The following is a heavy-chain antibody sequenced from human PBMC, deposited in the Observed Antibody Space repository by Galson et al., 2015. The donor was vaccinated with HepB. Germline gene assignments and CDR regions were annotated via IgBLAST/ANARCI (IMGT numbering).Heavy chain of an antibody. CDR1: GFTFSSYS. D-gene: IGHD1-14*01. V-gene: IGHV3-21*01. CDR3: ARDNDANFRPPFDY. CDR2: ISSSSSFI. Sequence: SLRLSCAASGFTFSSYSMNWVRQAPGKGLEWVSSISSSSSFIYYADSVKGRFTISRDNAKNSLYLQMNSLRAEDTAVYYCARDNDANFRPPFDYWGQGTLVTVSS. J-gene: IGHJ4*02.